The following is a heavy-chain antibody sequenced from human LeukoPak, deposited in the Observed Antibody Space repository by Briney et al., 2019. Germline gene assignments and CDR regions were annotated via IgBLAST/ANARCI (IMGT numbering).Heavy chain of an antibody. CDR2: IYYSGST. Sequence: SETLSLTCTVSGGSISSYYWSWIRQPPGKGLEWIGYIYYSGSTNYNPSPKSRVTISVDTSKNQFSLKLSSVTAADTAVYYCARVQQWLVIDYWGQGTLVTVSS. D-gene: IGHD6-19*01. CDR3: ARVQQWLVIDY. V-gene: IGHV4-59*01. J-gene: IGHJ4*02. CDR1: GGSISSYY.